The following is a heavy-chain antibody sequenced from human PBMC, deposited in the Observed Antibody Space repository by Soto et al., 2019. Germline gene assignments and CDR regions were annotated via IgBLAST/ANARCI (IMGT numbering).Heavy chain of an antibody. CDR1: GFIVSSNY. V-gene: IGHV3-53*04. CDR2: LYSGGAT. CDR3: VRGRYGSEIH. Sequence: PGGSLRLSCAASGFIVSSNYMTWVRQAPGKGLEWVSLLYSGGATHYAASVKGRFTISSHSSQNTLFLQMNSLRTEDTATYYCVRGRYGSEIHWGQGTKVTVPQ. J-gene: IGHJ4*02. D-gene: IGHD3-10*01.